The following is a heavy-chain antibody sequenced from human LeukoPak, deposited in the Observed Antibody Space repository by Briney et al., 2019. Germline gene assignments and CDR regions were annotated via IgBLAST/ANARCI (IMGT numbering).Heavy chain of an antibody. CDR2: TYYRSKWYN. CDR1: GDSVSSNSAA. D-gene: IGHD3-16*02. J-gene: IGHJ4*02. V-gene: IGHV6-1*01. Sequence: SQTLSLTCAISGDSVSSNSAAWNWIRQSPSRGLEWLGRTYYRSKWYNDYAVSVKSRITINPDTSKNQFSLQLNSVTPEDTAVYYCAKASYYDYVWGSYRFDNWGQGTLVTVSS. CDR3: AKASYYDYVWGSYRFDN.